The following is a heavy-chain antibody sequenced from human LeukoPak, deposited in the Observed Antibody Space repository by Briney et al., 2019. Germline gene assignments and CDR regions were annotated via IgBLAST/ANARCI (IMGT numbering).Heavy chain of an antibody. J-gene: IGHJ3*02. Sequence: SETLSLTCTVSGGSFSSSSYYWGWIRQPPGKGLEWIGIIYYSGSTYYNPSLKSRVTISVDTSKNQFSLKLSSVTAADTAVYYCARRPRVAAAADAFDIWGQGTMVTVSS. CDR1: GGSFSSSSYY. V-gene: IGHV4-39*01. CDR3: ARRPRVAAAADAFDI. D-gene: IGHD6-13*01. CDR2: IYYSGST.